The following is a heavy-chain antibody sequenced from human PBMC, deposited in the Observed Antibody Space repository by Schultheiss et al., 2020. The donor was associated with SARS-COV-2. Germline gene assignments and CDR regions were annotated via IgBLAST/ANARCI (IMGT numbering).Heavy chain of an antibody. CDR2: ISSSSSYI. D-gene: IGHD2-8*02. Sequence: GGSLRLSCAASGFTFSSYGMNWVRQAPGKGLEWVSSISSSSSYIYYADSVKGRFTISRDNAKNSLYLQMNSLRAEDTAVYYCARGKWWGISDYWGQGTLVTVSS. CDR1: GFTFSSYG. J-gene: IGHJ4*02. V-gene: IGHV3-21*01. CDR3: ARGKWWGISDY.